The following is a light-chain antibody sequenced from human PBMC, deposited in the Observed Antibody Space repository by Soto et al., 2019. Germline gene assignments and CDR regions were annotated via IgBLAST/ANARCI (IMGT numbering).Light chain of an antibody. CDR3: QQHASYPRD. Sequence: DIQMTQSPSTLSASVGDRVTITCRASQSISSWLAWYQQKPGKAPKLLIYDASSLESGVPSRFSGTGSGTEFTLTISSLQPEDFATYYCQQHASYPRDFGQGTKVEIK. J-gene: IGKJ1*01. CDR2: DAS. CDR1: QSISSW. V-gene: IGKV1-5*01.